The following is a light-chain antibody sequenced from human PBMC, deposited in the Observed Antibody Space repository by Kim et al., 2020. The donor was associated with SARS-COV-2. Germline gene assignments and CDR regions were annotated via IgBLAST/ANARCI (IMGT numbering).Light chain of an antibody. CDR3: QQYGRTIT. J-gene: IGKJ5*01. V-gene: IGKV3-20*01. Sequence: LSPGESAPLSCRASQSVSSSYLAWYQQKPGQAPRLLIYGASSRATGIPDRFSGSGSGTDFTLTISRLEPEDFAVYYCQQYGRTITFGQGTRLEIK. CDR2: GAS. CDR1: QSVSSSY.